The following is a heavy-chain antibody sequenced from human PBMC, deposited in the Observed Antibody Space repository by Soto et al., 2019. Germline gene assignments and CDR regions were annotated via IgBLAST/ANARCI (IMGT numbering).Heavy chain of an antibody. V-gene: IGHV1-18*01. CDR1: GYTFTSYG. J-gene: IGHJ1*01. Sequence: ASVKVSCKASGYTFTSYGISWVRQAPGQGLERMGWISAYNGNTNYAQKLQGRVTMTTDTSTSTAYMELRSLRSDDTAVYYCARDYYAVVVAATVRYFQHWGQGTLVTVSS. D-gene: IGHD2-15*01. CDR2: ISAYNGNT. CDR3: ARDYYAVVVAATVRYFQH.